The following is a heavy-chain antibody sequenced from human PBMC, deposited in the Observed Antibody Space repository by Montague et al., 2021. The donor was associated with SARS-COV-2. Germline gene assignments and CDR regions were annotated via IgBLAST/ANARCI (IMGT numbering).Heavy chain of an antibody. Sequence: SETLPLTCAVHGGSFSTYSWNWIRRPPGKGLEWIGEIHHGGSTNYNPSLKSRVTISADTSKNQFSLKLTSVAAADTAAYYCARLGDRVVPSPILGVGPYYSYYYMDVWGKGTTVTVSS. CDR1: GGSFSTYS. CDR3: ARLGDRVVPSPILGVGPYYSYYYMDV. D-gene: IGHD3-10*01. V-gene: IGHV4-34*01. J-gene: IGHJ6*03. CDR2: IHHGGST.